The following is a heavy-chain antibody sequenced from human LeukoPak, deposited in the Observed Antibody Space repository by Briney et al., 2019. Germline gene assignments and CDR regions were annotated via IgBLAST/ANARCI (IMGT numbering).Heavy chain of an antibody. CDR2: INNDGSFT. Sequence: GGSLRLSCAASGFTFSRHWMHWVRQAPGKGLVWVSRINNDGSFTSYADSVKGRSTISRDNAKNTLYLQVNSLRAEDTAVYFCARDPSATAGYFDFWGQGTLVTVSS. CDR3: ARDPSATAGYFDF. D-gene: IGHD5-18*01. J-gene: IGHJ4*02. V-gene: IGHV3-74*01. CDR1: GFTFSRHW.